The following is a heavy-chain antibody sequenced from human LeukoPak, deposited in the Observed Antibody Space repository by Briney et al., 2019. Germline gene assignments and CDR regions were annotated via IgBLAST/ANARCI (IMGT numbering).Heavy chain of an antibody. CDR1: GFTFSSYG. CDR3: AKGQLKTTYYFDY. Sequence: GGSLRLSCAASGFTFSSYGMHWVRQAPGKGLEWVAFIRYDGSNKYYADSVKGRFTISRDNSKNTLYLQMNSLRVDDTAVYYCAKGQLKTTYYFDYWGQGTLVTVSS. V-gene: IGHV3-30*02. D-gene: IGHD2/OR15-2a*01. CDR2: IRYDGSNK. J-gene: IGHJ4*02.